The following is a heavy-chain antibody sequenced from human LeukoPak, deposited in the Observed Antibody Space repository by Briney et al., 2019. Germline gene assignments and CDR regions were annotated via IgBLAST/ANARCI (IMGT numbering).Heavy chain of an antibody. CDR2: IQYDGSNE. V-gene: IGHV3-30*12. Sequence: GGSLRLSCAPSGFTFSSYGMHWVRQAPGQGLEWVAYIQYDGSNERYGDSVKGRFSISRDSSKNILYLQMNSLRAEDTAVYYCARYTERGAFDIWGQGTMVTVSS. CDR3: ARYTERGAFDI. J-gene: IGHJ3*02. D-gene: IGHD1-1*01. CDR1: GFTFSSYG.